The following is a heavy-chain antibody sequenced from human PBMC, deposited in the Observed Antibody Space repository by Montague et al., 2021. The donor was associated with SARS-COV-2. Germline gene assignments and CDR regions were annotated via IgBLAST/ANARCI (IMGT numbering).Heavy chain of an antibody. J-gene: IGHJ4*02. CDR1: GGSISSDTYY. D-gene: IGHD1-1*01. Sequence: SETLSLTCSVSGGSISSDTYYWGWIRQPPGKGLEWIGHVYYTGSAYYNPSLRSRVTILVDTSKNQFSLRLDSVTAADTAVYYCAHTNKDSCLDYWGQGTLVTVSS. CDR2: VYYTGSA. CDR3: AHTNKDSCLDY. V-gene: IGHV4-39*01.